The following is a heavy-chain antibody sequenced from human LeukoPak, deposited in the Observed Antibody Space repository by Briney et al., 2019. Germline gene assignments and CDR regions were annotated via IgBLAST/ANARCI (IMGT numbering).Heavy chain of an antibody. CDR2: IHYSGST. V-gene: IGHV4-59*08. D-gene: IGHD5-18*01. CDR1: GSSTSGYY. J-gene: IGHJ4*02. CDR3: ARHGGYSYGSFDC. Sequence: PSETLSLTCTVSGSSTSGYYWSWLRQPPGKELEWIAYIHYSGSTKYNPSLKSRGTISVDTSKNQFSLKLSSVTAADTAVYYCARHGGYSYGSFDCWGQGTLVTVSS.